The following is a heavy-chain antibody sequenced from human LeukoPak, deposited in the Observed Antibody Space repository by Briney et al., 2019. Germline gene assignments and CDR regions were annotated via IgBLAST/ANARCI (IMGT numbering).Heavy chain of an antibody. Sequence: GASVRLSCTASGFTFSSYGISWVRQAPGQGLEWIGAISANDGSTYYADSVKGRVTISRDNSKNTLYLQMSSLRAEDTAVYYCAKGGTWNYFGDYWGQGTLVTVYS. CDR2: ISANDGST. V-gene: IGHV3-23*01. D-gene: IGHD1-7*01. CDR1: GFTFSSYG. CDR3: AKGGTWNYFGDY. J-gene: IGHJ4*02.